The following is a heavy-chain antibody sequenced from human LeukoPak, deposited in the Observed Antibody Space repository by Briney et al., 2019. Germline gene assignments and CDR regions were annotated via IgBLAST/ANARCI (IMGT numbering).Heavy chain of an antibody. V-gene: IGHV3-74*01. D-gene: IGHD5-18*01. J-gene: IGHJ4*02. CDR1: GFTFSSYW. CDR2: ISEDGTST. Sequence: GGSLRLSCAASGFTFSSYWMHWVRQAPGKGLVWVSRISEDGTSTNYADSVKGRFTISRDNAKSTLYLQMNTLRDDDTAVYYYARGVQYSYGYVLWGQGTLVTVSS. CDR3: ARGVQYSYGYVL.